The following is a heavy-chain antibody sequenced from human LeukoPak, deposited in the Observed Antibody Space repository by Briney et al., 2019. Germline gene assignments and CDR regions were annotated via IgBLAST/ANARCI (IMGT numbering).Heavy chain of an antibody. D-gene: IGHD1-26*01. CDR2: ISWNSGSI. CDR3: AKDGTLGATNTHFDY. J-gene: IGHJ4*02. Sequence: GRSLRLSCAASGFTFDDYAMHWVRQAPGKGLEWVLGISWNSGSIGYADSVQGRFTISRDNAKNSLYLQMNSLRAEDTALYYCAKDGTLGATNTHFDYWGQGTLVTVSS. V-gene: IGHV3-9*01. CDR1: GFTFDDYA.